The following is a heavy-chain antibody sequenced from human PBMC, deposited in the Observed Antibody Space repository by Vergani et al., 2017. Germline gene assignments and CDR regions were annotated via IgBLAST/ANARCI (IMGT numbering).Heavy chain of an antibody. V-gene: IGHV3-21*01. CDR3: ARDSRALFVATIMDY. Sequence: VQPVESGGGLVKPGGSLRLSCAASGFTFSSYSMNWVRQAPGKGLEWVSSISSSSSYIYYADSVKGRFTISRDNAKNSLYLQMNSLRAEDTAVYYCARDSRALFVATIMDYWGQGTLVTVSS. D-gene: IGHD5-12*01. CDR1: GFTFSSYS. J-gene: IGHJ4*02. CDR2: ISSSSSYI.